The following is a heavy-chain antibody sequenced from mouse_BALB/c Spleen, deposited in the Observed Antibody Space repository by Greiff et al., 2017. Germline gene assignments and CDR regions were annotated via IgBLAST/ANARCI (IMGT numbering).Heavy chain of an antibody. V-gene: IGHV5-6*02. CDR2: ISSGGSYT. Sequence: EVKLVESGGDLVKPGGSLKLSCAASGFTFSSYGMSWVRQTPDKRLEWVATISSGGSYTYYSDSVKGRFTISSDNAKNILYLQMSSLKSEDTAMYYCASRLQHGGAMDYWGQGTSVTVSA. CDR1: GFTFSSYG. CDR3: ASRLQHGGAMDY. D-gene: IGHD2-1*01. J-gene: IGHJ4*01.